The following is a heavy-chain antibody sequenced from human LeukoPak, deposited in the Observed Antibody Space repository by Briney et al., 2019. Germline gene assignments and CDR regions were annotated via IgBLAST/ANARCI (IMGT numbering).Heavy chain of an antibody. CDR3: ARSPLSIAVAGGGDAFDI. Sequence: GGSLRLSCAASGFTFSSYWMSWVRQAPGKGLEWVANIKQDGSEKYYVDSVKGRFTISRDNAKNSLYLQMNSLRAEDTAVYYCARSPLSIAVAGGGDAFDIWGQGTMVTVSS. CDR1: GFTFSSYW. V-gene: IGHV3-7*01. D-gene: IGHD6-19*01. J-gene: IGHJ3*02. CDR2: IKQDGSEK.